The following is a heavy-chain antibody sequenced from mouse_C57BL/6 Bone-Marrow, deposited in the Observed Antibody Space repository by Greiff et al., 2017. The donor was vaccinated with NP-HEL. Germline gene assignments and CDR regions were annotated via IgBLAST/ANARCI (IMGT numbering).Heavy chain of an antibody. CDR2: IHPNSGST. J-gene: IGHJ4*01. V-gene: IGHV1-64*01. CDR3: ARLHYGSSYCAMDY. CDR1: GYTFTSYW. Sequence: QVQLQQPGAELVKPGASVQLSCKASGYTFTSYWMHWVKQRPGQGLEWIGMIHPNSGSTNYNEKFKSKATLTVDKSSSTAYMQLSSLTSEDSAVYYCARLHYGSSYCAMDYWGQGTSVTVSS. D-gene: IGHD1-1*01.